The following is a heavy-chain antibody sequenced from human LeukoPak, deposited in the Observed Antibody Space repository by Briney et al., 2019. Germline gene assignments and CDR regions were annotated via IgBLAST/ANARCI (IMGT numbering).Heavy chain of an antibody. J-gene: IGHJ4*02. CDR2: ISSSSSYR. V-gene: IGHV3-21*01. CDR3: ASDLLPLSH. CDR1: GFTFSSYS. D-gene: IGHD3-9*01. Sequence: GGSLRLSCAASGFTFSSYSMNWVRQAPGKGLEWVSSISSSSSYRYYADSVKGRFTISRDNAKNSLYLQMNSLRVEDTAVYYCASDLLPLSHWGQGTLVSVSS.